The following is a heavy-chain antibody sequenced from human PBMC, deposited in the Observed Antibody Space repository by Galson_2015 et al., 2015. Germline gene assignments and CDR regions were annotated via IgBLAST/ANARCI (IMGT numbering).Heavy chain of an antibody. Sequence: PALVKPTQTLTLTCTFSGFSLRNSGMCVGWIRQPPGKALEWLAVIDWEDDKYYTPSLKTRLTVSKDTSKNQVVLGMTNMDPVDTATYWCARTHVLDDLWSGYVFDIWGQGTMVTVSS. CDR2: IDWEDDK. CDR3: ARTHVLDDLWSGYVFDI. V-gene: IGHV2-70*01. D-gene: IGHD3-3*01. CDR1: GFSLRNSGMC. J-gene: IGHJ3*02.